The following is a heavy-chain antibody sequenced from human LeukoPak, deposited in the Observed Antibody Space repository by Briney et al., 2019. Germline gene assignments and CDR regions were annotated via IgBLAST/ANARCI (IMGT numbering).Heavy chain of an antibody. D-gene: IGHD4-17*01. CDR2: IYYSGST. CDR1: GGSISSSSYY. Sequence: PSETLSLTCTVSGGSISSSSYYWGWIRQPPGKGLEWIGSIYYSGSTYYNPSLKSRVIISVDSSKNQFSLKVNSVTAADTAVYYCARDARDARYGDYSYHYGMDVWGQGTTVTVSS. J-gene: IGHJ6*02. V-gene: IGHV4-39*07. CDR3: ARDARDARYGDYSYHYGMDV.